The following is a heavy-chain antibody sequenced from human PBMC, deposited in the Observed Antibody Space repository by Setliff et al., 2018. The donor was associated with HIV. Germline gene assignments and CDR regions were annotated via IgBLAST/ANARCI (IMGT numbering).Heavy chain of an antibody. CDR3: ARDSSDTAMVIGRSFDY. V-gene: IGHV1-69*05. D-gene: IGHD5-18*01. Sequence: SVKVSCKASGGTFGSYAVSWVRQAPGQGLEWMGGIIPMFGTAKYAQKFQARVTLTTDESTSTAYMELSSLRSEDTAVYYCARDSSDTAMVIGRSFDYWGQGTLVTVSS. J-gene: IGHJ4*02. CDR2: IIPMFGTA. CDR1: GGTFGSYA.